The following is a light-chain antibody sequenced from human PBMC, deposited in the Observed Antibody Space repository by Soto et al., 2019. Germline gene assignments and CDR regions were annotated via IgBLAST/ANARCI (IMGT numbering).Light chain of an antibody. CDR1: QSVSRSY. CDR3: QQYGSSPV. J-gene: IGKJ4*01. V-gene: IGKV3-20*01. Sequence: EIVLTQSPGILSLSPGERATLSCRASQSVSRSYLAWYQQKPGQAPRLLIYGASSRATGIPDRFSGSGSGTDFTLTISRLEPEDFVVYYCQQYGSSPVFGGGTKVDIK. CDR2: GAS.